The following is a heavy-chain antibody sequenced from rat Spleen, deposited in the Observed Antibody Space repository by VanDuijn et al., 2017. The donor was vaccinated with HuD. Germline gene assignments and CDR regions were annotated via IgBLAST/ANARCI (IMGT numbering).Heavy chain of an antibody. Sequence: EVQLVESDGGLVQPGRSLKLSCAASGFTFSDYGVAWVRQAPKKGLEWVATISYGDSSGHSSTYYRDSVKGRFTISRDNAKSTLSLQMDSLRSEDTATYYCARRHYGYTDYFDFWGQGVMVTVSS. V-gene: IGHV5-29*01. CDR2: ISYGDSSGHSST. CDR1: GFTFSDYG. CDR3: ARRHYGYTDYFDF. D-gene: IGHD1-9*01. J-gene: IGHJ2*01.